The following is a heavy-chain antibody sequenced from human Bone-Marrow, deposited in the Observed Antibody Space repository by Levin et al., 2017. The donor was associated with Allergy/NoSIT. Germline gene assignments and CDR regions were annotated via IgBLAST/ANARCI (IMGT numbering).Heavy chain of an antibody. CDR3: SRDTIFGGPNYYYYGMDV. J-gene: IGHJ6*02. CDR1: GFTFGDYA. V-gene: IGHV3-49*03. D-gene: IGHD3-3*01. CDR2: IRSKAYGGTT. Sequence: PGGSLRLSCTASGFTFGDYAMSWFRQAPGKGLEWVGFIRSKAYGGTTEYAASVKGRFIISRDDSKRTADLQMNSLKTEDTAVYFCSRDTIFGGPNYYYYGMDVWGQGTTVIVSS.